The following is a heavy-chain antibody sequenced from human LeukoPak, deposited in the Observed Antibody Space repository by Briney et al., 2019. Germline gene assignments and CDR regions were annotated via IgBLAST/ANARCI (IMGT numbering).Heavy chain of an antibody. CDR2: LYTDDSA. CDR1: GFTARTSF. V-gene: IGHV3-66*01. Sequence: PGGSLRLSCAASGFTARTSFMSWVRQAPGKGLEWVSILYTDDSAYYSDSVTGRFTISRDNSKNTLFLRMNSLRAEDTALYFCATSSRANLGDYWGQGTLVTVSS. J-gene: IGHJ4*02. D-gene: IGHD1-14*01. CDR3: ATSSRANLGDY.